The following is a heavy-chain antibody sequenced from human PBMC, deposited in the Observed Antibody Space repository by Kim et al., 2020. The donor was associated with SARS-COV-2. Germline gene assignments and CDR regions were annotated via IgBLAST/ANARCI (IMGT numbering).Heavy chain of an antibody. CDR1: GFTFSSYG. V-gene: IGHV3-30*18. Sequence: GGSLRLSCVASGFTFSSYGMYWVRQAPGKGLEWVAVISYDGSNKYYADSVKGRFTISRDNSKKTLYLQMNSLRAEDTAVYYCAKDDDILTGYLDYWGQGTLVTVSS. CDR2: ISYDGSNK. CDR3: AKDDDILTGYLDY. D-gene: IGHD3-9*01. J-gene: IGHJ4*02.